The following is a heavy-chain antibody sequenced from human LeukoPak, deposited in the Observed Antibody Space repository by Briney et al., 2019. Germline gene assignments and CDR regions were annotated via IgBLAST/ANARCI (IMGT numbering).Heavy chain of an antibody. V-gene: IGHV4-59*01. J-gene: IGHJ6*03. CDR2: IYYSGST. CDR1: GGSISSYY. D-gene: IGHD1-14*01. Sequence: SETLSLTCTVSGGSISSYYWSWIRQPPGKGLEWIGYIYYSGSTNYNPPLKSRVTISVDTSKNQFSLKLSSVTAADTAVYYCARVGGATGSYYMDVWGKGTTVTVSS. CDR3: ARVGGATGSYYMDV.